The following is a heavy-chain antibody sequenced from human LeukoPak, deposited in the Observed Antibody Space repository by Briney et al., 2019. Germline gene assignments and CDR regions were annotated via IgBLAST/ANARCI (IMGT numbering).Heavy chain of an antibody. V-gene: IGHV3-7*01. CDR1: GFTFSSYW. Sequence: GRSLRLSCAASGFTFSSYWMSWVRQAPGKGLEWVANIKQDGSEKYYVDSVKGRFTISRDNSKNTLYLQMNSLRAEDTAVYYCRQIPDYWGQGTLVTVSS. CDR2: IKQDGSEK. J-gene: IGHJ4*02. CDR3: RQIPDY.